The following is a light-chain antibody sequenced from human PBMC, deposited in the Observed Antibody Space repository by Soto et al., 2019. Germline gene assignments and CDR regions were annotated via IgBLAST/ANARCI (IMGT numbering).Light chain of an antibody. Sequence: QSALTQPASVSGSPGQSITISCTETSSDVGGSKYVSWYQQHPGQAPKLMIYDVSNRPSGISDRFSGSKSGYTASLTISGLQTEDEADYYCSSYGGSSSALSVFGTGTKLTVL. CDR3: SSYGGSSSALSV. CDR2: DVS. V-gene: IGLV2-14*03. J-gene: IGLJ1*01. CDR1: SSDVGGSKY.